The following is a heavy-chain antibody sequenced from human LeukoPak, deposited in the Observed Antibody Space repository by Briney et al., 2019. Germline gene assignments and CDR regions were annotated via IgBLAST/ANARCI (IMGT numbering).Heavy chain of an antibody. D-gene: IGHD5-24*01. CDR3: ARSLEGGGYNADYFDY. Sequence: SETLSLTCTVSGGSIRSGSYYWSWIRQPAGKGLEWIGRVYTSGSTNYNPSLKSRVTISVDTSKNHFSLNLSSVTAADTAVYYCARSLEGGGYNADYFDYWGQGTLVTVSS. V-gene: IGHV4-61*02. J-gene: IGHJ4*02. CDR1: GGSIRSGSYY. CDR2: VYTSGST.